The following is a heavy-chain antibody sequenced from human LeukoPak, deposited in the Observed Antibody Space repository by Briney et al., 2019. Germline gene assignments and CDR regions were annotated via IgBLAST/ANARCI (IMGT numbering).Heavy chain of an antibody. D-gene: IGHD3-10*02. J-gene: IGHJ6*04. V-gene: IGHV3-48*01. Sequence: GGALSLSLLASVLIFRRYSMNWVRQAPGKGLEGVSYINNSSSTIYYADSVKGRFTISRDNGKNSLYLQMNRLRAEDTAVYYCADLGITMIGGVWGKGTTVTISS. CDR2: INNSSSTI. CDR1: VLIFRRYS. CDR3: ADLGITMIGGV.